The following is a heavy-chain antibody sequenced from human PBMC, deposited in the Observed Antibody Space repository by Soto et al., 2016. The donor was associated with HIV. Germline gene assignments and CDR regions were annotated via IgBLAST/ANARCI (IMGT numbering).Heavy chain of an antibody. CDR2: INSDGSST. CDR3: ARTYDSHWYFDL. V-gene: IGHV3-74*01. CDR1: GFTFSSYW. D-gene: IGHD5-12*01. J-gene: IGHJ2*01. Sequence: EVQLVESGGGLVQPGGSLRLSCAASGFTFSSYWMHWVRQAPGKGLVWVSRINSDGSSTSYADSVKGRFTISRDNAKNTLYLQMNSLRAEDTAVYYCARTYDSHWYFDLWGRGTLVTVSS.